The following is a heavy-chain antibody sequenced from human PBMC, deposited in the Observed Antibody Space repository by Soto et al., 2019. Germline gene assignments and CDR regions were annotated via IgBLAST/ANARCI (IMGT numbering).Heavy chain of an antibody. CDR3: ARARENYGDYVLDAYDI. V-gene: IGHV3-20*04. CDR2: INWNGGST. J-gene: IGHJ3*02. D-gene: IGHD4-17*01. Sequence: VQLVESGGGVVRPGGSLRLSCAASGFTFDDYGMSWVRQVPREGLEWVSGINWNGGSTGYADSVKGRFTISRDNAKNSLYLQMNSRRAEDTALYYCARARENYGDYVLDAYDIWGQGTMVTVSS. CDR1: GFTFDDYG.